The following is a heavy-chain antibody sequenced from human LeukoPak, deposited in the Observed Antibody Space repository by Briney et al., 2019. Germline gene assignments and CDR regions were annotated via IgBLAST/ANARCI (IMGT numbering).Heavy chain of an antibody. CDR2: ISSSGSTI. V-gene: IGHV3-48*03. CDR3: ASPMTTEDAFDI. Sequence: PGGSLRLSCAASGFTFNSYAMSWVRQAPGKGLEWVSYISSSGSTIYYADSVKGRFTISRDNAKNSLYLQMNSLRAEDTAVYYCASPMTTEDAFDIWGQGTMVTVSS. CDR1: GFTFNSYA. J-gene: IGHJ3*02. D-gene: IGHD4-17*01.